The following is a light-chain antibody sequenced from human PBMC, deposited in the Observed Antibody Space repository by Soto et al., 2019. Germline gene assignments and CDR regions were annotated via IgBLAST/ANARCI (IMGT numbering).Light chain of an antibody. Sequence: DIQMTQSPSTLSASVGDRVTITCRASQSISSWLAWYQQKPGKAPKLLNYDASSLESGVPSRFSGSGSWTEITLTISSLQPDDFATDYGQQYNSYPYTFGQGTKLEIK. V-gene: IGKV1-5*01. J-gene: IGKJ2*01. CDR3: QQYNSYPYT. CDR2: DAS. CDR1: QSISSW.